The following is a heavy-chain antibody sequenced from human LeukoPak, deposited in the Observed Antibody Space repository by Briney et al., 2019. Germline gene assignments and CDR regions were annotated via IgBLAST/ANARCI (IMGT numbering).Heavy chain of an antibody. D-gene: IGHD6-13*01. CDR2: MYYSGNT. CDR3: ARGFGSSWYYLDY. CDR1: GGSISSYY. Sequence: SETLSLTCTVSGGSISSYYWSWIRQPPGKGLEWIGYMYYSGNTNYNPSLKSRVTISVDTSKNQFSLKLSSVTAADTAVYYCARGFGSSWYYLDYWGQGTLVTVSS. V-gene: IGHV4-59*01. J-gene: IGHJ4*02.